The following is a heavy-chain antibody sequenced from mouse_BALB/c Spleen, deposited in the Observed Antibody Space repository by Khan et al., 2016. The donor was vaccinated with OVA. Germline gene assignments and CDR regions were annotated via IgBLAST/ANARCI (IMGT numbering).Heavy chain of an antibody. CDR1: GISLNSYG. J-gene: IGHJ1*02. V-gene: IGHV2-3*01. CDR2: IWGDGST. Sequence: QVQLKQSGPGLVAPSQSLSITCTVSGISLNSYGVTWVRQPPGKGLEWLGAIWGDGSTNYHSTLRYRLSISKDNSRSQVFLTLNSLQADDTATYYCAKCFCVGICDWYFNVWGAGTTVTVSS. D-gene: IGHD1-1*02. CDR3: AKCFCVGICDWYFNV.